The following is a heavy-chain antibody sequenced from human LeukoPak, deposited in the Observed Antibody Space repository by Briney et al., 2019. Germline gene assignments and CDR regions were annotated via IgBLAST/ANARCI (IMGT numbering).Heavy chain of an antibody. CDR2: ISPGDSDA. V-gene: IGHV5-51*01. CDR1: GYTFTNYY. J-gene: IGHJ4*02. CDR3: ARRYCSSTSCNPYFFDY. D-gene: IGHD2-2*01. Sequence: GESLKISCKGSGYTFTNYYIGWVRQTPGKGLEWMGIISPGDSDARYSPSFQGQGTISADKSISTAYLRWSSLKASDTAMYYCARRYCSSTSCNPYFFDYWGQGTLVTVSS.